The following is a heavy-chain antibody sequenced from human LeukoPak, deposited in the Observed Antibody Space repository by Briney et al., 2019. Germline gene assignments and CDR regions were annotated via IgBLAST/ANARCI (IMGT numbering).Heavy chain of an antibody. CDR3: ARGGGYSYGPMDV. Sequence: ASVKVSCKASGDTFTSYGISWVRQAPGQGLEWMGWMIPNSGNTGYAQKFQGRVIITRNTSISTAYMELSSLRSEDTAVYYCARGGGYSYGPMDVWGKGTTVIVSP. CDR2: MIPNSGNT. V-gene: IGHV1-8*03. J-gene: IGHJ6*04. D-gene: IGHD5-18*01. CDR1: GDTFTSYG.